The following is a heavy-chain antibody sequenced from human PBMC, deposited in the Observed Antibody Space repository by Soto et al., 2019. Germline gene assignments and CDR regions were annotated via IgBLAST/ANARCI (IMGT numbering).Heavy chain of an antibody. CDR1: GYSISSVYH. D-gene: IGHD3-3*01. Sequence: TLSLTCTVSGYSISSVYHWAWIRQPPGKGLEWLGSVHYSGNTYYNPSLKSRLTISVDKSKNQFSLNLSSVTAADTAVYYCARQDRVVAEGRWFDPWGQGTPVTVSS. V-gene: IGHV4-38-2*02. CDR2: VHYSGNT. J-gene: IGHJ5*01. CDR3: ARQDRVVAEGRWFDP.